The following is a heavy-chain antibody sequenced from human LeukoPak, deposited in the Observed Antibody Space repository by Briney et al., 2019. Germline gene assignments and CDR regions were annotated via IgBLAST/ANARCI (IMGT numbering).Heavy chain of an antibody. V-gene: IGHV1-8*01. CDR1: GYTFTSYG. Sequence: ASVKVSCKASGYTFTSYGISWVRQAPGQGLEWMGWMNPNSGNTGYAQKFQGRVTMTRNISTSTAYMELSSLRSEDTAVYYCARGSRSGDCWGQGTQVTVSS. J-gene: IGHJ4*02. CDR3: ARGSRSGDC. D-gene: IGHD3-10*01. CDR2: MNPNSGNT.